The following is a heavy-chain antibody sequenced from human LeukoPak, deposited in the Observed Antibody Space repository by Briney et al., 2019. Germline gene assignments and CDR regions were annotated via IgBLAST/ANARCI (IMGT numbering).Heavy chain of an antibody. V-gene: IGHV1-69*05. J-gene: IGHJ4*02. CDR2: IIPIFGTA. Sequence: SVKVSCKASGGTFSSYAISWVRQAPGQRLEWMGGIIPIFGTANYAQKFQGRVTITTDESTSTAYMELSSLRSEDTAVYYCARDYGSGSYPPIWGYFDYWGQGTLVTVSS. CDR3: ARDYGSGSYPPIWGYFDY. D-gene: IGHD3-10*01. CDR1: GGTFSSYA.